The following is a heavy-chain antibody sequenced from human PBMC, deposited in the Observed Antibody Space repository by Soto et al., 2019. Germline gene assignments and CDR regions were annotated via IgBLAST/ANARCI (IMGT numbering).Heavy chain of an antibody. CDR2: IYWDDDK. V-gene: IGHV2-5*02. J-gene: IGHJ4*02. CDR3: AHLTTGGFYFDY. Sequence: QITLKESGATLVKPTQTLTLNCTFSGLSLRNSGVGVGWICQPPGKALEWLALIYWDDDKGYSPTLKSRLTITKNTSKNQVVLTMTNMDPVDTATYYCAHLTTGGFYFDYWGQGTLFTVSS. D-gene: IGHD4-17*01. CDR1: GLSLRNSGVG.